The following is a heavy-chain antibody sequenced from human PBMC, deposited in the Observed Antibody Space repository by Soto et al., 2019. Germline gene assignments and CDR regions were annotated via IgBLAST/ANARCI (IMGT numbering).Heavy chain of an antibody. V-gene: IGHV3-23*01. D-gene: IGHD2-15*01. CDR3: AKVTGAGWPEDAFDI. Sequence: GGSLRLSCAASGFTFSSYAMSWVRQAPGKGLEWVSAISGSGGSTYYADSVKGRFTISRDNSKNTLYLQMNSLRAEDMYVYYYAKVTGAGWPEDAFDIWGQGTMVTVSS. J-gene: IGHJ3*02. CDR1: GFTFSSYA. CDR2: ISGSGGST.